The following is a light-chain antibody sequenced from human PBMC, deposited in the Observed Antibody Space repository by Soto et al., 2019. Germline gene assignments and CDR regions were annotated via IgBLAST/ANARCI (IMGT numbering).Light chain of an antibody. CDR2: EVT. Sequence: LTQPASASGSPGQSITISCTGTSGDIGSYNRVSWYQQHPGKAPKLIIYEVTDRPSGVSNRFSGSKSGNTASLTISGLQAEDEAEYYCSSYTNINTRACVFGTGTKVTVL. V-gene: IGLV2-14*01. CDR1: SGDIGSYNR. CDR3: SSYTNINTRACV. J-gene: IGLJ1*01.